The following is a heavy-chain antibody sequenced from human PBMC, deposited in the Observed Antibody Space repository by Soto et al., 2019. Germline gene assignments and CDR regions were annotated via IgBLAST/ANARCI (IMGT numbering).Heavy chain of an antibody. J-gene: IGHJ6*02. V-gene: IGHV4-4*07. CDR3: ARFSNNWFQTEGMDV. CDR2: IDASGNT. Sequence: SETLSLTCTVSVDSITTYYCNWIRQPAGKGLEWIGRIDASGNTNYNPSLNSRVTLSVDTSKGQFSLKLTSVTAADTAVSYCARFSNNWFQTEGMDVWGRGTTVTASS. CDR1: VDSITTYY. D-gene: IGHD1-1*01.